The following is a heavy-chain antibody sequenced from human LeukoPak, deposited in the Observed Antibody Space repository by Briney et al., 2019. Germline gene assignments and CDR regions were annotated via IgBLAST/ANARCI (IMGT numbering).Heavy chain of an antibody. D-gene: IGHD3-22*01. CDR3: ARFHSSGYPFDY. Sequence: GGSLRLSCAASGFTFSSYWMHWVRQAPGKGLVWVSRINSDGSSTSYADSVKGRFTISRDNAKNTLYLQMNSLRAEDTAVYYCARFHSSGYPFDYWGQGTLVTVSS. CDR2: INSDGSST. V-gene: IGHV3-74*01. J-gene: IGHJ4*02. CDR1: GFTFSSYW.